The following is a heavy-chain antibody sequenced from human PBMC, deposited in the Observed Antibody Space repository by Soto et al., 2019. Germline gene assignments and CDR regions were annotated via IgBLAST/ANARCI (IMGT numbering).Heavy chain of an antibody. Sequence: QVLLMQSGAEVKKPGSSVKVSCTSSGGPFSSYGISWVRQVPGQGLEWLGGIIPLFGTPSYARKFQDRLTISVDESTTTAYMELSSLPSEDTAMYFCARDGTIQMANFDFWGQGTLVTVSS. J-gene: IGHJ4*02. V-gene: IGHV1-69*01. CDR2: IIPLFGTP. CDR3: ARDGTIQMANFDF. D-gene: IGHD1-1*01. CDR1: GGPFSSYG.